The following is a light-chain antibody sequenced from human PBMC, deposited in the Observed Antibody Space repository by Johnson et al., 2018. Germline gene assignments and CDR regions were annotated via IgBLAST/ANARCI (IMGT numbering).Light chain of an antibody. CDR2: ENN. V-gene: IGLV1-51*02. CDR3: GTWDSSLSAGNV. J-gene: IGLJ1*01. Sequence: QSVLTQPPSVSAAPGQKVTISCSGSSYNIGNNYVSWYQQLPGTAPKLLIYENNKRPSGFPDRFSGSKSGTSATLCNTGLHLGVEHDYYCGTWDSSLSAGNVFGTGTKVTVL. CDR1: SYNIGNNY.